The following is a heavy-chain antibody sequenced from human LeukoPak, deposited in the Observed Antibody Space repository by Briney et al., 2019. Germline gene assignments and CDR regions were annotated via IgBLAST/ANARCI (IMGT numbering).Heavy chain of an antibody. D-gene: IGHD6-13*01. CDR3: ARGGSSPATGMDV. V-gene: IGHV3-30*01. Sequence: GGSLRLSCAASGFTFSSYAMHWVRQAPGKGLEWVAVISYDGSNKYYADSVKGRFTISRDNSKNTLYLQMNSLRAEDTAVYYCARGGSSPATGMDVWGKGTTVTVSP. CDR1: GFTFSSYA. J-gene: IGHJ6*04. CDR2: ISYDGSNK.